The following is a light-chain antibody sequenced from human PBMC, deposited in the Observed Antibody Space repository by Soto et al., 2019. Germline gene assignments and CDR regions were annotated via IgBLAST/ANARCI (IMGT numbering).Light chain of an antibody. CDR3: TSYTRDTALV. Sequence: QSVLTQPASVSGSPGQSITISCSGTSSDVGAYTSVSWYQQHPGKAPKLMIYEVSNRPSGVSNRFSGSKSGSTASLTISGLQAEDEADYHCTSYTRDTALVFGTGTKLTVL. V-gene: IGLV2-14*01. CDR2: EVS. J-gene: IGLJ1*01. CDR1: SSDVGAYTS.